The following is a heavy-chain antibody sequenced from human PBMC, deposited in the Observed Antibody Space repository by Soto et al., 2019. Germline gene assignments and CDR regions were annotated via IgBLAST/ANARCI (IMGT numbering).Heavy chain of an antibody. J-gene: IGHJ4*02. Sequence: VRQAPGQGLEWMGIINPSGDSTTYAQKFQGRVTMSRDTSTSTVYMELSSLRSGDTAVYYCARSHSYSTSWYDYWGQGTLVTVSS. CDR3: ARSHSYSTSWYDY. D-gene: IGHD6-13*01. V-gene: IGHV1-46*01. CDR2: INPSGDST.